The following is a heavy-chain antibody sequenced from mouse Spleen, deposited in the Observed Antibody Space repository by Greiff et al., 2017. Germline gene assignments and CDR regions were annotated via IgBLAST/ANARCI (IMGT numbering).Heavy chain of an antibody. J-gene: IGHJ4*01. V-gene: IGHV2-2*01. CDR3: ARKDYGSSYGAMDY. Sequence: VQLQQSGPGLVQPSQSLSITCTVSGFSLTSYGVPWVRQSPGKGLEWLGVIWSGGSTDYNAAFISSLSISKDNSKSQVFFKMNRLQADDTAIYYCARKDYGSSYGAMDYWGQGTSVTVAS. D-gene: IGHD1-1*01. CDR2: IWSGGST. CDR1: GFSLTSYG.